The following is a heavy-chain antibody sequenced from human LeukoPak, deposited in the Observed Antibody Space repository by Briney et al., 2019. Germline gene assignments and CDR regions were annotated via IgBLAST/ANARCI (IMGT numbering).Heavy chain of an antibody. CDR3: ARERTYSSAWSPLIYFDY. CDR2: ISGSGGST. V-gene: IGHV3-23*01. Sequence: PGVTLRLSCAASGFTFSTYGMSWVRQAPGKGLEWVSAISGSGGSTYYADSVKGRFTISRDNAKSSLYLQMKSLRAEDTAIYYCARERTYSSAWSPLIYFDYWGQGTLVTVSS. D-gene: IGHD6-19*01. J-gene: IGHJ4*02. CDR1: GFTFSTYG.